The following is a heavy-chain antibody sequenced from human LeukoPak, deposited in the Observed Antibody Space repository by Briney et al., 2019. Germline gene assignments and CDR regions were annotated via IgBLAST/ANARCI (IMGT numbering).Heavy chain of an antibody. CDR2: IGGSGDKT. CDR1: GFTFNRNA. CDR3: AKDRYSGYQYYFDY. Sequence: GSLRLSCAASGFTFNRNAISWVRQAPGKGLEWVSTIGGSGDKTFYADSVKGRFTISRDNSKSTLYLQMNSLRAEDTAVYYCAKDRYSGYQYYFDYWGQGTLVTVSS. D-gene: IGHD5-12*01. V-gene: IGHV3-23*01. J-gene: IGHJ4*02.